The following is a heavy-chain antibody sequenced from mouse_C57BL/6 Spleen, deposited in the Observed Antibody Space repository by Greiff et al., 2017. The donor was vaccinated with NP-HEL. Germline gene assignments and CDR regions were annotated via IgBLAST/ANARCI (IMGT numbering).Heavy chain of an antibody. CDR1: GYAFSSSW. Sequence: VQLQQSGPELVKPGASVKISCKASGYAFSSSWMNWVKQRPGKGLEWIGRIYPGDGDTNYNGKFKGKATLNADKSSSTAYMQLSSLTSEDSAVCFCAREGDYYGSSPRWYFDVWGTGTTVTVSS. J-gene: IGHJ1*03. CDR2: IYPGDGDT. V-gene: IGHV1-82*01. D-gene: IGHD1-1*01. CDR3: AREGDYYGSSPRWYFDV.